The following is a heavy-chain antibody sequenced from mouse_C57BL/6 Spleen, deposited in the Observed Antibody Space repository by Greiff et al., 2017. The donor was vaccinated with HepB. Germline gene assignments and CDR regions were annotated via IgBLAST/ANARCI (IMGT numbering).Heavy chain of an antibody. V-gene: IGHV1-18*01. CDR1: GYTFTDYN. Sequence: DVKLVESGPELVKPGASVKIPCKASGYTFTDYNMDWVKQSHGKSLEWIGDINPNNGGTIYNQKFKGKATLTVDKSSSTAYMELRSLTSEDTAVYCCARVRYYGSSYDWYFDVWGTGTTVTVSS. J-gene: IGHJ1*03. D-gene: IGHD1-1*01. CDR2: INPNNGGT. CDR3: ARVRYYGSSYDWYFDV.